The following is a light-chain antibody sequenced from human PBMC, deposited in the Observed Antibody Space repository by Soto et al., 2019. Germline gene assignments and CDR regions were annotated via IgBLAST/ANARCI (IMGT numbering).Light chain of an antibody. CDR3: QQYYSTPRT. CDR2: WAS. Sequence: DIVMTQSPDSVTASLGERATINCKSSQSVLYSSNNKNYLAWYRQKPGQPPNLLIYWASTRESGVPDRFSGSGSGTNFTLTISSLLAEDVAVYFCQQYYSTPRTFGQGTRVEIK. CDR1: QSVLYSSNNKNY. J-gene: IGKJ1*01. V-gene: IGKV4-1*01.